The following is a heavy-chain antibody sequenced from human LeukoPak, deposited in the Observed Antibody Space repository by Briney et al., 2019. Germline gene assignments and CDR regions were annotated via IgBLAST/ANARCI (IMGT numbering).Heavy chain of an antibody. CDR1: GFTFSSYA. CDR2: ISGSGGST. Sequence: GGSLRLSCAASGFTFSSYAMSWVRQAPGKGLEWVSAISGSGGSTYYADSVKGRFTISRDNSKNTLYLQMNSLRAEDTALYYCAKSSYYDTSGSYREYYFDYWGQGALVTVSS. CDR3: AKSSYYDTSGSYREYYFDY. J-gene: IGHJ4*02. D-gene: IGHD3-22*01. V-gene: IGHV3-23*01.